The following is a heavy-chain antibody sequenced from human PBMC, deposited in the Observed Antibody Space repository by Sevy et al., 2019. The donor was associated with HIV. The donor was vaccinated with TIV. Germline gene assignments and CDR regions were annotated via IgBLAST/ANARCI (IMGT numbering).Heavy chain of an antibody. CDR3: ATSCSLCFDCSGYYIY. V-gene: IGHV5-51*01. CDR2: IYPDDSET. Sequence: GESLKISCEGSGYSFTSHWIGWVRHMPGKGLEWMGIIYPDDSETRYSPSFQGQVTFSADKSISTAYLQWSSLKASDTAMYYCATSCSLCFDCSGYYIYWGQGTMITVSS. D-gene: IGHD3-22*01. CDR1: GYSFTSHW. J-gene: IGHJ4*02.